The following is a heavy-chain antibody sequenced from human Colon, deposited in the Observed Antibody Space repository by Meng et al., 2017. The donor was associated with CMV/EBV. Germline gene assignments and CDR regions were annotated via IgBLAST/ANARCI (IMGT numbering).Heavy chain of an antibody. CDR1: GFTFSAFS. CDR3: AKDWTQDGLFTFDS. CDR2: IYQDGRQ. D-gene: IGHD1-1*01. Sequence: GESLKISCSASGFTFSAFSMNWVRQAPSKGLEWVSIIYQDGRQFYADSVRGRFTISRNNSRDTVYLQMTDLRADDTAPYFCAKDWTQDGLFTFDSWGRGTVVTVSS. J-gene: IGHJ4*02. V-gene: IGHV3-23*03.